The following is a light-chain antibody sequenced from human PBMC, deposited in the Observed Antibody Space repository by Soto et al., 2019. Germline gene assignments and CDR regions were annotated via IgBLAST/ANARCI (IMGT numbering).Light chain of an antibody. CDR2: DVS. J-gene: IGLJ1*01. V-gene: IGLV2-14*01. CDR1: SRDVGGYNY. Sequence: QSALTQPASVSGSPGQSITISCTGTSRDVGGYNYVSWYQQHPGKAPKLMIYDVSNRPSGVSNRFSGSKSGNTASLTSSGLQAEDEDYYYCNSYTSSSTYVVGAGTKLTVL. CDR3: NSYTSSSTYV.